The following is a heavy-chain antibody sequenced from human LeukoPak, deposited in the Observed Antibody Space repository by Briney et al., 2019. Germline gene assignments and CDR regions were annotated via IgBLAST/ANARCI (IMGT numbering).Heavy chain of an antibody. CDR1: GYTFTSYY. Sequence: ASVKVSCKASGYTFTSYYMHWVRQAPGQGLEWMGIINPSGGSTSYAQKFQGRVTMTRDTSISTAYMELSRLRSDDTAVYYCATPAAGYYGMDVWGQGTTVTVSS. J-gene: IGHJ6*02. V-gene: IGHV1-46*01. D-gene: IGHD6-13*01. CDR3: ATPAAGYYGMDV. CDR2: INPSGGST.